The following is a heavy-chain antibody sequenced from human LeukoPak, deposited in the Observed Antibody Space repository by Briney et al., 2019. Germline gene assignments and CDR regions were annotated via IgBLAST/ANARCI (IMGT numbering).Heavy chain of an antibody. CDR1: GYTFTGYY. J-gene: IGHJ4*02. Sequence: SVTVSCKASGYTFTGYYLHWVRQAPGQGLEWMGRIIPILGIANYAQKFQGRVTITADKSTSTAYMELSSLRSEDTAVYYCARVGEGKQFDYWGQGTLVTVSS. V-gene: IGHV1-69*02. CDR2: IIPILGIA. D-gene: IGHD3-10*01. CDR3: ARVGEGKQFDY.